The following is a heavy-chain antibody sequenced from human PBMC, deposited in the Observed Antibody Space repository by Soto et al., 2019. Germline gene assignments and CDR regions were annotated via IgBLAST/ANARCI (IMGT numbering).Heavy chain of an antibody. D-gene: IGHD3-3*01. CDR1: GDSISSGYY. J-gene: IGHJ4*02. Sequence: PSETLSLTCAVSGDSISSGYYWAWLRRPPGKGLEWIGSIYHSGTTYYNPSLKSRVTISVDTSRNQFSLKLSSVTAADSAVYYCATTDNVGYYHYFGQGTLVTVSS. V-gene: IGHV4-38-2*01. CDR2: IYHSGTT. CDR3: ATTDNVGYYHY.